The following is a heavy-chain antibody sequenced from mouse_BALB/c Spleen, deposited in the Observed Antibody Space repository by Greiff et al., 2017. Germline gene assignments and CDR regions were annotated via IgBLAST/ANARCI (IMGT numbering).Heavy chain of an antibody. D-gene: IGHD2-4*01. Sequence: VQLQESGPGLVAPSQSLSITCTVSGFSLTSHGVHWVRQPPGKGLEWLGVIWAGGSTNYNSALMSRLSISKDNSKSQVFLKMNSLQTDDTARYYCARDTMIYAMDYWGQGTSVTVSS. V-gene: IGHV2-9*02. CDR2: IWAGGST. CDR3: ARDTMIYAMDY. CDR1: GFSLTSHG. J-gene: IGHJ4*01.